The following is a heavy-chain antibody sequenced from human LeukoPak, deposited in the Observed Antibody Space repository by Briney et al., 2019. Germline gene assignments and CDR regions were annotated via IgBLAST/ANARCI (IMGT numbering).Heavy chain of an antibody. CDR2: IYYSGST. V-gene: IGHV4-59*01. CDR3: ARGGTVRNGMDV. D-gene: IGHD1-26*01. Sequence: SETLSLTCTVSGGSISSYYWSWIRQPAGKGLEWIGYIYYSGSTNYNPSLKSRVTISVDTSKNQLSLKLSSVTAADTAVYYCARGGTVRNGMDVWGQGTTVTVSS. J-gene: IGHJ6*02. CDR1: GGSISSYY.